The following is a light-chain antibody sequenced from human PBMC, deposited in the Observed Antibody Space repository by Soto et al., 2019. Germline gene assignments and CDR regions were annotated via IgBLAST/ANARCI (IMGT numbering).Light chain of an antibody. CDR2: GAF. V-gene: IGKV3-15*01. CDR1: QSVAFH. J-gene: IGKJ4*01. Sequence: EIVMTRSPATLSVSPGETATLSCRASQSVAFHLAWYQQKPGQGPRLLIYGAFTRATGIPARFSGSGSGTEFTLTISSLQSEDFAVYYCQQYKKWPPLTFGGGTKVEIK. CDR3: QQYKKWPPLT.